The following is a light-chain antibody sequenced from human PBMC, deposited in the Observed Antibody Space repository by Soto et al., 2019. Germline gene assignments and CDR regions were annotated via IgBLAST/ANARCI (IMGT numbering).Light chain of an antibody. V-gene: IGKV2-28*01. Sequence: DIVMTPSPLSLPVTPGEPASISCRSSQSLLHSNGYNYLDWYLQKPGQSPQLLIYLGSNRASGVPDRFSGSGSGTDFTLKISRVEAEDVGVYYCMQALLTPTFGQGTKVDIK. CDR3: MQALLTPT. CDR1: QSLLHSNGYNY. CDR2: LGS. J-gene: IGKJ1*01.